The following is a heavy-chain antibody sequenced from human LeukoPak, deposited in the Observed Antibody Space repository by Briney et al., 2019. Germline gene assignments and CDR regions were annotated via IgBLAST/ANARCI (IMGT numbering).Heavy chain of an antibody. CDR1: GFTFSSYE. D-gene: IGHD3-10*01. CDR3: VRGFTYYYGSGSYVDY. V-gene: IGHV3-21*01. J-gene: IGHJ4*02. Sequence: GGSLRLSCAASGFTFSSYEMNWVRQAPGKGLEWVSAISSSSDYIYYADSVKGRFTISRDNSKNTLYLQMSSLRAEDTAVYYCVRGFTYYYGSGSYVDYWGQGTLVTVSS. CDR2: ISSSSDYI.